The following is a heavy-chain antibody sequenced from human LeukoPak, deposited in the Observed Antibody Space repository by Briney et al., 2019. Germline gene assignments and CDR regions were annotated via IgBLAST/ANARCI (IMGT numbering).Heavy chain of an antibody. J-gene: IGHJ6*03. V-gene: IGHV4-30-2*01. CDR2: IYHSGGT. D-gene: IGHD3-10*01. Sequence: SETLSLTCTVSGGSISSGGYYWSWIRQPPGKGLEWIGYIYHSGGTYYNPSLESRVTISLDKSKNQFSLKVSSVTAADTAVYYCARRRGDDSETYYIRYYYYYYMDVWGKGTTVIVSS. CDR1: GGSISSGGYY. CDR3: ARRRGDDSETYYIRYYYYYYMDV.